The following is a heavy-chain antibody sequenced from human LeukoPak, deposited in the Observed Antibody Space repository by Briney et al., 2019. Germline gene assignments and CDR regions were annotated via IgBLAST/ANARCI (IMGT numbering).Heavy chain of an antibody. CDR2: ISGSGVST. D-gene: IGHD3-22*01. CDR3: AKGGGQSSGYYYALNY. Sequence: GGSLRLSCTASGLTFSSYAMSWVRQAPGKGLEWVSGISGSGVSTYYAYSVKGRFTISRDNSKNTLYLQMNSLRAEDTAVYFCAKGGGQSSGYYYALNYWGQGTLVTVSS. CDR1: GLTFSSYA. J-gene: IGHJ4*02. V-gene: IGHV3-23*01.